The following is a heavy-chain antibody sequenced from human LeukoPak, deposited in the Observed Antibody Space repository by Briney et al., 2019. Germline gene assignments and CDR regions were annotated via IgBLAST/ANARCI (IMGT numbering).Heavy chain of an antibody. Sequence: SVKVSCKASGGAFSSYAISWVRQAPGQGLEWMGRIIPIFGTANYAQKLQGRVTITTDESTSTAYMELSSLRSEDTAVYYCARSSAYYYDSSGYYQDYWGQGTLVTVSS. CDR2: IIPIFGTA. V-gene: IGHV1-69*05. CDR3: ARSSAYYYDSSGYYQDY. D-gene: IGHD3-22*01. CDR1: GGAFSSYA. J-gene: IGHJ4*02.